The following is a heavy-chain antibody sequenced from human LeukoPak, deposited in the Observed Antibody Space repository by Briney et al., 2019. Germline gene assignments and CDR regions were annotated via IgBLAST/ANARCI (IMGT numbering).Heavy chain of an antibody. D-gene: IGHD4-11*01. CDR2: ISSSGSTI. Sequence: GGSLRLSCAASGFTFSDYYMSWIRQAPGKGLEWVSYISSSGSTIYYADSVKGRFTISRDNAKNSLYLQMNSLRAEDTAVYYCARQPYSYYYYYMDVWGKGTTVTVSS. CDR3: ARQPYSYYYYYMDV. V-gene: IGHV3-11*04. CDR1: GFTFSDYY. J-gene: IGHJ6*03.